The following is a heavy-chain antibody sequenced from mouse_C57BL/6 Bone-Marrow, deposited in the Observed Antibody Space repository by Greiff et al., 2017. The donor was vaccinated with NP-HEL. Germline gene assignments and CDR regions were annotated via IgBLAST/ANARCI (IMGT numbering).Heavy chain of an antibody. CDR2: ISSGGSYP. CDR1: GFTFRSYG. Sequence: DVRLVESEGDLVKPGGSLKLSCAASGFTFRSYGLSWVRPTPDTRLRWVATISSGGSYPYYPDSVKGRFTISRDNAKNTLYLQTSSLKSEDTAMYYCASLYYDYDTYWGQGTTLTVSS. D-gene: IGHD2-4*01. J-gene: IGHJ2*01. CDR3: ASLYYDYDTY. V-gene: IGHV5-6*01.